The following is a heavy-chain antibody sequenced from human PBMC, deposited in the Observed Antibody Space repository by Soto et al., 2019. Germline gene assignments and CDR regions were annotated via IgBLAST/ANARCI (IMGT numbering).Heavy chain of an antibody. J-gene: IGHJ4*02. CDR3: ARLSSNYGDYYFDY. CDR1: GGSISSSSYY. D-gene: IGHD4-17*01. V-gene: IGHV4-39*01. Sequence: SETLSLTCTVSGGSISSSSYYWGWIRQPPGKGLEWIASIYYSGSTYYNPSLKSRVTISVDTSKNQFSLKLNSVTAADTAVYYCARLSSNYGDYYFDYWGQGTLVTVSS. CDR2: IYYSGST.